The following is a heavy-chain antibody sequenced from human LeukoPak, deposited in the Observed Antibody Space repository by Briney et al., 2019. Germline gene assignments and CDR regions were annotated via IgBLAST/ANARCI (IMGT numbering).Heavy chain of an antibody. CDR3: AKDWQWELLIGAFNV. Sequence: GGSLRLSCAASGFIFSSYAMNWVRQAPGKGLEWVSTISDSGSSTYYADSVKGRFTISRDNSKNTLYLQMNSLRAEDTAVYYCAKDWQWELLIGAFNVWGQGTMVTVS. CDR2: ISDSGSST. J-gene: IGHJ3*01. D-gene: IGHD1-26*01. CDR1: GFIFSSYA. V-gene: IGHV3-23*01.